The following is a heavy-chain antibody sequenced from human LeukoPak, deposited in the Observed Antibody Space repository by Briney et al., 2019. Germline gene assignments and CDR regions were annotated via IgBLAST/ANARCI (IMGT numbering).Heavy chain of an antibody. CDR3: ARENIVVVVAATIHWYFDL. V-gene: IGHV4-4*02. D-gene: IGHD2-15*01. J-gene: IGHJ2*01. CDR2: IYHSGST. CDR1: GGSISSSNW. Sequence: SGTLSLTCAVSGGSISSSNWWSWVRQPPGKGLEWIGEIYHSGSTNYNPSLKSRVTISVDKSKNQFSLKLSSVTAADTAVYYCARENIVVVVAATIHWYFDLWGRGTLVTVSS.